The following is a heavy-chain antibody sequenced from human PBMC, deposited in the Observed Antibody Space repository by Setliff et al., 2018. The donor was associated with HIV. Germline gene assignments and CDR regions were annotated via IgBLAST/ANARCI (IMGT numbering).Heavy chain of an antibody. V-gene: IGHV4-39*01. D-gene: IGHD2-2*02. J-gene: IGHJ5*02. Sequence: PSETLSLTCTVSGDYISSDDYYWGWIRQAPGKGLEWMGFIHDKGKAFYDTALKSRLTMYADTSRNQFYLNLRSVTASDTAVYYCARYTSKVDWFDPWGQGTLVTVSS. CDR1: GDYISSDDYY. CDR2: IHDKGKA. CDR3: ARYTSKVDWFDP.